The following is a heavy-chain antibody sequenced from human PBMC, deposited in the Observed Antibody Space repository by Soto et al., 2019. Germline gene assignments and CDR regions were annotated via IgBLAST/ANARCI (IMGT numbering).Heavy chain of an antibody. CDR2: INHSGST. V-gene: IGHV4-34*01. J-gene: IGHJ5*02. Sequence: SETLSLTCAVYGGSFSGYSWTWIRQPPGTGLEWIGEINHSGSTNYNPSLKSRVTISVDTSKNQFSLKLTSVTAADTAVYYCARHQSHSSSYVDPWGQGTLVTVSS. D-gene: IGHD6-13*01. CDR1: GGSFSGYS. CDR3: ARHQSHSSSYVDP.